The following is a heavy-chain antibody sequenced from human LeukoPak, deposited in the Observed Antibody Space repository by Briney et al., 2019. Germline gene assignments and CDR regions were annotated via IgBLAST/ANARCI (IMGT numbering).Heavy chain of an antibody. D-gene: IGHD1-7*01. CDR3: ARDRTSTDDC. CDR1: SYTYIIFG. CDR2: ISGNNDNP. V-gene: IGHV1-18*04. Sequence: ASVKVSFKCASYTYIIFGIGWLWVAPGQGLEWMGWISGNNDNPNYGQKFQGRFTVTTDSSTSTAYMGLRNLRSDDTAVYYCARDRTSTDDCWGQGTLVTVSS. J-gene: IGHJ4*02.